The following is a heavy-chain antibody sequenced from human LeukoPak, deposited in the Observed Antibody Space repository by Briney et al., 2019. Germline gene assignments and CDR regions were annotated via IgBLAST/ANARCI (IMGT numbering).Heavy chain of an antibody. D-gene: IGHD4-17*01. Sequence: PGGPLRLSCAASGLTGSHNYVSWVRQAPGKGLEWVSAIHTSGDTCYADSVKGRFTISRDTSKNTLYLQINSLRVEDTAVYYCIVFGDSNHWGQGTLVTVS. CDR1: GLTGSHNY. CDR2: IHTSGDT. CDR3: IVFGDSNH. J-gene: IGHJ5*02. V-gene: IGHV3-53*01.